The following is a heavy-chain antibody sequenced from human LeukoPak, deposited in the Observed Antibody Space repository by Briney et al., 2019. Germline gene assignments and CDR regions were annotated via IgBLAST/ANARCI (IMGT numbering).Heavy chain of an antibody. V-gene: IGHV4-30-4*01. CDR1: GGSISSGDYY. J-gene: IGHJ4*02. CDR3: ARRTSGSYTDY. CDR2: IYYSGST. D-gene: IGHD1-26*01. Sequence: SQTLSLTCTVSGGSISSGDYYWSWIRQPPGKGLEWIGYIYYSGSTYYNPSLKSRVTISVDTSKNQFSLKLSSATAADTAVYYCARRTSGSYTDYWGQGTLVTVSS.